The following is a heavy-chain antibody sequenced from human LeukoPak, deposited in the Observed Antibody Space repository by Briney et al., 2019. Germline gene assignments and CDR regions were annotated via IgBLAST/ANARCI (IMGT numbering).Heavy chain of an antibody. CDR2: ISYDGSNK. CDR1: GFTFSSYA. J-gene: IGHJ4*02. Sequence: GGSLRPSCAASGFTFSSYAMHWVRQAPGKGLEWVAVISYDGSNKYYADSVKGRFTISRDNSKNTLYLQMNSLRAEDTAVYYCARSSGWLIDYWGQGTLVTVSS. V-gene: IGHV3-30-3*01. D-gene: IGHD6-19*01. CDR3: ARSSGWLIDY.